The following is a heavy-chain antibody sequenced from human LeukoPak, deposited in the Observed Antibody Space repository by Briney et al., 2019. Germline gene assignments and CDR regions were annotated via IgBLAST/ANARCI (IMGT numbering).Heavy chain of an antibody. V-gene: IGHV3-11*01. D-gene: IGHD3-22*01. CDR3: ARVNYYDSSGYNDY. CDR2: ISSSGSTI. J-gene: IGHJ4*02. Sequence: GGSLRPSCAASGFTFSDYYMSWIRPAPGKGLEWVSYISSSGSTIYYADSVKGRFTISRDNAKNSLYLQMNSLRAEDTAVYYCARVNYYDSSGYNDYWGQGTLVTVSS. CDR1: GFTFSDYY.